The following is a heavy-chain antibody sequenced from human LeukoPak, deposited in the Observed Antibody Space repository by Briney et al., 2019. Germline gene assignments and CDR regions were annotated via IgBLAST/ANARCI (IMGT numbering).Heavy chain of an antibody. D-gene: IGHD1-26*01. CDR3: ARAPGGSYFVGDAFDI. CDR1: GGSISSSCYC. J-gene: IGHJ3*02. Sequence: SQTLSLTCTVSGGSISSSCYCWAWLRQPPGKGLEWIGSIYYSGSTYYNPSLKSRVTISVDTSKNQFSLKLSSVTAADTAVYYCARAPGGSYFVGDAFDIWGQGTMVTVSS. V-gene: IGHV4-39*07. CDR2: IYYSGST.